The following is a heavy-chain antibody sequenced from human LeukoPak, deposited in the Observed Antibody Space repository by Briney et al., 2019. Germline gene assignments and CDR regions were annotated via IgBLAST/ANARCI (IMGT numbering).Heavy chain of an antibody. D-gene: IGHD3-22*01. CDR3: ARAGGGYSFDS. J-gene: IGHJ5*01. Sequence: ETLCLTCTVSGASISTFYWSWIRQPPGKGLEWIGYLFFSGSTSYNPSLKSRVIISVDTSGNQFSLKLSSVTAADTAVYYCARAGGGYSFDSWGQGTLVTVSS. CDR1: GASISTFY. CDR2: LFFSGST. V-gene: IGHV4-59*01.